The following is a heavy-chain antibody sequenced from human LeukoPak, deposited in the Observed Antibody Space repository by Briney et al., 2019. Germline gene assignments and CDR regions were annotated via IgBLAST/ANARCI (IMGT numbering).Heavy chain of an antibody. D-gene: IGHD3-10*01. CDR1: GGSFSGYY. CDR3: ARGDYGSGTYRGVYYYYPMDV. Sequence: SETLSLTCAVYGGSFSGYYWSWIRQPPGKGLEWIGEINHSGSTNYNPSLKSRVTISVDTSKNQFSLKLSSVTAADTAVYYCARGDYGSGTYRGVYYYYPMDVWGQGTTVTVSS. J-gene: IGHJ6*02. V-gene: IGHV4-34*01. CDR2: INHSGST.